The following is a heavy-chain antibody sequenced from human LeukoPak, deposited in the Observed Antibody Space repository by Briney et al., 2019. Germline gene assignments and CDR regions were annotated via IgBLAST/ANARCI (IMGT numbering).Heavy chain of an antibody. V-gene: IGHV5-51*01. CDR3: ARQQSAAPSDEYYYDSSGHRYFQH. J-gene: IGHJ1*01. CDR1: GYSFTSYW. CDR2: IYPGDSDT. Sequence: GESLKISCKGSGYSFTSYWIGWVRQMPGKGLEWMGIIYPGDSDTRYSPSFQGQVTISADKSISTAYLQWSSLKASDTAMYYCARQQSAAPSDEYYYDSSGHRYFQHWGQGTLVTVSS. D-gene: IGHD3-22*01.